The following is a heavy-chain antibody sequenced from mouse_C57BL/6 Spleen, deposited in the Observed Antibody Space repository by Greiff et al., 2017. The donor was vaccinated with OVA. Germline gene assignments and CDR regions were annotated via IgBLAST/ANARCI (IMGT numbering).Heavy chain of an antibody. V-gene: IGHV5-16*01. D-gene: IGHD1-1*01. Sequence: EVKLMESEGGLVQPGSSMKLSCTASGFTFSDYYMAWVRQVPEKGLEWVANINYDGSSTYYLDSLKSRFIISRDNAKNILYLQSSSLKSEDTATYYCARERGFITTVVAFDDWGKGTTLTVSS. CDR1: GFTFSDYY. J-gene: IGHJ2*01. CDR3: ARERGFITTVVAFDD. CDR2: INYDGSST.